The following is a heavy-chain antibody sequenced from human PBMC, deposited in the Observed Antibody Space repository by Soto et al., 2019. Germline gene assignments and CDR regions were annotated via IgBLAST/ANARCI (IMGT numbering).Heavy chain of an antibody. V-gene: IGHV5-10-1*01. CDR2: IDPSDSYT. Sequence: PGESLKISCKGSGYSFTSYWISWVRQMPGKGLEWMGRIDPSDSYTNYSPSFQGHVTISADKSISTAYLQWSSLKASDTAMYYCARHDSSSWYGDPHMDVWGQGTTVTVSS. CDR1: GYSFTSYW. CDR3: ARHDSSSWYGDPHMDV. J-gene: IGHJ6*02. D-gene: IGHD6-13*01.